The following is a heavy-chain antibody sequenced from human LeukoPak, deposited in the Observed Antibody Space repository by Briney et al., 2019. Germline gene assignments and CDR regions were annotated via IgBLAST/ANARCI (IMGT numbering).Heavy chain of an antibody. CDR2: IYYSGST. D-gene: IGHD3-10*01. CDR1: GGSISSSSYY. J-gene: IGHJ6*03. CDR3: ARAYYYYGSGSYYRDYYYYYMDV. V-gene: IGHV4-39*07. Sequence: SETLSLTCTVSGGSISSSSYYWGWIRQPPGKGLEWIGSIYYSGSTYYNPSLKSRVTISVDTSKNQFSLKLSSVTAADTAVYYCARAYYYYGSGSYYRDYYYYYMDVWGKGTTVTISS.